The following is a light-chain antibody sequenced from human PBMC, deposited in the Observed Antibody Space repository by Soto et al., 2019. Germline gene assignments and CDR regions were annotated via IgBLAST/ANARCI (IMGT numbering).Light chain of an antibody. J-gene: IGLJ3*02. CDR3: QSWGTGIRV. CDR1: SGHSSYA. Sequence: QPVLTQSPSASASLGASVKLTCTLSSGHSSYAIAWHQQQPEKGPRYLMKLNSDGRHSEGDGIPDRFSGSSSGAERYLTISSLQSEDEADYYCQSWGTGIRVFGGGTKLTVL. CDR2: LNSDGRH. V-gene: IGLV4-69*01.